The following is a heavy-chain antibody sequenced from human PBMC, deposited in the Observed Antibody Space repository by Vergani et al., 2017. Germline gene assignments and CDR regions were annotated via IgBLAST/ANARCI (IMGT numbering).Heavy chain of an antibody. CDR2: ISWNSGSI. CDR3: ARDRLPAVVTPETGMDY. J-gene: IGHJ4*02. V-gene: IGHV3-9*01. CDR1: GFTFDDYA. D-gene: IGHD4-23*01. Sequence: EVQLVESGGGLVQPGRSLRLSCAASGFTFDDYAMHWVRQAPGKGLEWVSGISWNSGSIGYADSVKGRFTISRDNAKNSLYLQMNSLRAEDTAVYYCARDRLPAVVTPETGMDYWGQGTLVTVSS.